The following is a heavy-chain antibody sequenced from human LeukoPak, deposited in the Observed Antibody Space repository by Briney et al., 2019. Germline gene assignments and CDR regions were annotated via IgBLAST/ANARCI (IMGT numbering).Heavy chain of an antibody. CDR3: ARGSGQYARNDALDI. D-gene: IGHD2-15*01. Sequence: GGSLRLSCVASGLNFNGSGLIWVRQAPGKGREWVSYISSTSSHIYFAESMRGRFSISRDNARNSLYLQLNSLRAEDTAVYYCARGSGQYARNDALDIWGQGTLVTVSS. CDR1: GLNFNGSG. V-gene: IGHV3-48*01. CDR2: ISSTSSHI. J-gene: IGHJ3*02.